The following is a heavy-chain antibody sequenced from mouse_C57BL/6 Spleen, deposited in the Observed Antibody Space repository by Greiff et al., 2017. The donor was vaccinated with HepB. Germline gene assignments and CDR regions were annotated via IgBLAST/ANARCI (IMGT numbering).Heavy chain of an antibody. J-gene: IGHJ2*01. V-gene: IGHV1-55*01. CDR1: GYTFTSYW. CDR2: IYPGSGST. D-gene: IGHD2-4*01. Sequence: QVQLQQPGAELVKPGASVKMSCKASGYTFTSYWITWVKQRPGQGLEWIGDIYPGSGSTNYNEKFKSKATLTVDTSSSTAYMQLSSLTSEDSAVYYCARGEDYDSERDYWGQGTTLTVSS. CDR3: ARGEDYDSERDY.